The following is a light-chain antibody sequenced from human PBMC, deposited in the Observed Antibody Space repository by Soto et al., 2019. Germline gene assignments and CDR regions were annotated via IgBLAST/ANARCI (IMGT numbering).Light chain of an antibody. CDR3: AAWDDSLNGRWG. CDR2: SNS. J-gene: IGLJ3*02. CDR1: SSNIGSNT. Sequence: HSVLTQPPSASGTPGQRVTISCSGSSSNIGSNTVNWYQQLPGTAPKVLIYSNSQRPSGVPDRFSGSKSGTSASLAISGLQSEDEADYYCAAWDDSLNGRWGFGGGTKLTVL. V-gene: IGLV1-44*01.